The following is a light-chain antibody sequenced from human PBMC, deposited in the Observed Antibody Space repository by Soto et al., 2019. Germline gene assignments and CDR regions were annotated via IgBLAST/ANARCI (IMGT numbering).Light chain of an antibody. V-gene: IGKV1-39*01. CDR2: AAS. CDR3: QQSYSTHPT. J-gene: IGKJ5*01. CDR1: QSISSY. Sequence: DIQMTQSPSSLSASVGDRVTITCRASQSISSYLNWYRQKPGKAPKLLIYAASSLQSGVPSRFSGSGSGTDFTLTISSLQPEDFATYYCQQSYSTHPTFGQGTRLEIK.